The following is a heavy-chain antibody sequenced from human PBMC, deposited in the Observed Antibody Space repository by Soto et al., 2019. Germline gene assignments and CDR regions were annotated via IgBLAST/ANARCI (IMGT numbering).Heavy chain of an antibody. Sequence: QVQLVVSGGGLVKPGGSLRISCAASGFTFSDYYISWIRQAPGKGLEWVSYISSSGSIIYYADSVKGRFTISRDNAKNSLYQQMTSLRAEDTAVYYCALAGDDSNYYAVTPLSAGHFWGQGTLVTVSS. CDR1: GFTFSDYY. CDR3: ALAGDDSNYYAVTPLSAGHF. D-gene: IGHD4-4*01. CDR2: ISSSGSII. J-gene: IGHJ4*02. V-gene: IGHV3-11*01.